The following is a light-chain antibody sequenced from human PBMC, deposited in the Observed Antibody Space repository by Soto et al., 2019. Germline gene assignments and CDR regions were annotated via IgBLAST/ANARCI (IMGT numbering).Light chain of an antibody. CDR1: QSVSSY. CDR2: DAS. Sequence: EIVMTQSPATLSVSPGERVTLSCRASQSVSSYLAWYQQKPGQAPRLLIYDASSRATGIPVRFSGSGSGTEFTLTISSLQSEDFGVYYCQQNKDWPWTFGQGTKVEIK. V-gene: IGKV3-15*01. CDR3: QQNKDWPWT. J-gene: IGKJ1*01.